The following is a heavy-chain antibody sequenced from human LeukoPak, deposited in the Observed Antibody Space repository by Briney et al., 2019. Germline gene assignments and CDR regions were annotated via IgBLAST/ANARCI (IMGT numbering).Heavy chain of an antibody. CDR1: GYTLTELS. CDR2: FDPEDGET. CDR3: ATGLYSGSYEPFDY. Sequence: ASVKVSCKVSGYTLTELSMHWVRQAPGKGLEWMGGFDPEDGETIYAQRFQGRVTMTEDTSTDTAYMELSSLRSEDTAVYYCATGLYSGSYEPFDYWGQGTLVTVSS. D-gene: IGHD3-10*01. J-gene: IGHJ4*02. V-gene: IGHV1-24*01.